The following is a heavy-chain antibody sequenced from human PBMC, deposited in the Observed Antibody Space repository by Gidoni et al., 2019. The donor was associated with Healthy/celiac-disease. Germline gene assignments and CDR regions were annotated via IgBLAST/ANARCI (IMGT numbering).Heavy chain of an antibody. V-gene: IGHV3-53*01. CDR2: IYSGGST. D-gene: IGHD3-22*01. CDR1: GFTVSSNY. J-gene: IGHJ3*02. CDR3: ARVNHYDSSGYYYDHIGGAFDI. Sequence: EVQLVESGGGLIQPGGSLRLSCAASGFTVSSNYMRWVRQAPGKGLEWFSVIYSGGSTYYADAVKGRFTISRDNSKNTLYLQMNSLRAEDTAVYYCARVNHYDSSGYYYDHIGGAFDIWGQGTMVTVSS.